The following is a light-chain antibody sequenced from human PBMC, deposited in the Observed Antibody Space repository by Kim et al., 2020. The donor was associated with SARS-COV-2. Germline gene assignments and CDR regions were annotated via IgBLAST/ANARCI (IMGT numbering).Light chain of an antibody. Sequence: SPGQTASITCGGGNLGDKYACWYQQKPGQSPVLVIYQDSKRTSGIPERFSGSNSGNTATLTISGTQAMDDADYYCQAWDSSTANYVFGTGTKVTVL. CDR1: NLGDKY. J-gene: IGLJ1*01. CDR2: QDS. V-gene: IGLV3-1*01. CDR3: QAWDSSTANYV.